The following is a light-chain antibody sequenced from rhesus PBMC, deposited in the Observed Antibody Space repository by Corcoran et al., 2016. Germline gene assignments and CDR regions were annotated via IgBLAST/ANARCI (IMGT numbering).Light chain of an antibody. J-gene: IGKJ3*01. CDR2: GGS. Sequence: EIVLTQSPATLSLSPGERATLSCRASQSVSSSLAWYQQKPGQVPRLLIYGGSSRATGIPDRFSGRWSGTDFTHTISSLESEDFAVYYCPQYSNWPLFPFGPGTKLDIK. CDR3: PQYSNWPLFP. V-gene: IGKV3-42*03. CDR1: QSVSSS.